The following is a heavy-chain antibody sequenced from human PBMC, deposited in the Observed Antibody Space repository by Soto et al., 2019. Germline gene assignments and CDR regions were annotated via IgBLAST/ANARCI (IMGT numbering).Heavy chain of an antibody. CDR1: GFSFSTFN. CDR3: ARGPSAAAPLSDWYFDL. D-gene: IGHD2-2*01. Sequence: GGSLRLSCEASGFSFSTFNMNWVRQAPGKGLEWISYISSTSSSIYYAESVKGRFTISRDNAKNSLYLQMNSLRDEDTAVYYCARGPSAAAPLSDWYFDLWGRGTLVTVSS. CDR2: ISSTSSSI. V-gene: IGHV3-48*02. J-gene: IGHJ2*01.